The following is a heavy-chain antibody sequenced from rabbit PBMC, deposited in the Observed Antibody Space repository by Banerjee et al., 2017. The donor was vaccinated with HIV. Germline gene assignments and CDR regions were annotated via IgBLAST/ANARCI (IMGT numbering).Heavy chain of an antibody. D-gene: IGHD6-1*01. Sequence: QEQLEESGGGLVKPEGSPTLTCKASGFSFSSGYDMCWVRQAPGKGLEWIPCIHAGSDDATYYASWAEGRFTVSKTSSTTVTLQMTSLTGADTAMYFCARTFYAYGHYGLWGPGTLVTVS. J-gene: IGHJ4*01. CDR1: GFSFSSGYD. V-gene: IGHV1S45*01. CDR3: ARTFYAYGHYGL. CDR2: IHAGSDDAT.